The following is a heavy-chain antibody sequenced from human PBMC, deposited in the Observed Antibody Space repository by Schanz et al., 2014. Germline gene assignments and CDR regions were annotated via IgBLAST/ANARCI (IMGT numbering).Heavy chain of an antibody. Sequence: VQLVESGGGLVQSGGSLRLSCAASGFPFSSYALHWVRQAPGKGLEWVAVISYDGVNTYYADSVKGRFTISRDNAKNSLYLQMNSLRAEDTAVYYCARDSGSHYWVDYWGQGTLVTVSS. V-gene: IGHV3-30-3*01. CDR1: GFPFSSYA. J-gene: IGHJ4*02. CDR2: ISYDGVNT. CDR3: ARDSGSHYWVDY. D-gene: IGHD1-26*01.